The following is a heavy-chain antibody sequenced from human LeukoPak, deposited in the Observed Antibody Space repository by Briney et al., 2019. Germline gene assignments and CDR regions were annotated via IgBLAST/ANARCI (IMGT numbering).Heavy chain of an antibody. CDR2: IHSSGGS. V-gene: IGHV4-4*09. D-gene: IGHD1-26*01. CDR1: GASISNYY. J-gene: IGHJ4*02. Sequence: SETLSLTCTVSGASISNYYWSWIRQTPEKGLEWMGNIHSSGGSGYYPSLKSRLTLSIDTSRNQLSLKLPSVTAADTAVYFCARLGSYHDFWGQGALVTVSS. CDR3: ARLGSYHDF.